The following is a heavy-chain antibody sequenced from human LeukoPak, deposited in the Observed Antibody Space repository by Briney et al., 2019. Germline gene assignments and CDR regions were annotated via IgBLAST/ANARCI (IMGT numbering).Heavy chain of an antibody. Sequence: SQTLSLTCSVSGDSFSSLSLYWSWIRQPAGKGLEWIGRGNARGSTDYSPSLRSRITISVDTSKKQVSLRLSSVTAADTAVYYCARESTGTGRYHWYDLWGRGTLVTVSS. V-gene: IGHV4-61*02. CDR2: GNARGST. J-gene: IGHJ5*02. D-gene: IGHD3-9*01. CDR1: GDSFSSLSLY. CDR3: ARESTGTGRYHWYDL.